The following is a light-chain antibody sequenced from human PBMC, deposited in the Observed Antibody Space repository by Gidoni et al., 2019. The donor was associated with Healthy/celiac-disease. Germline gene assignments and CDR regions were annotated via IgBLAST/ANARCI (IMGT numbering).Light chain of an antibody. V-gene: IGKV1-9*01. CDR2: AAS. CDR1: QGISSY. Sequence: IKLTQAPSFLSASVGDRVTITCRASQGISSYLAWYQPKPGKAPKLLIYAASTLQSGVPSSFSGSGSGTEFTLTISILQPEDFATYCCQQLNSYARGTFGQGTKVEIK. CDR3: QQLNSYARGT. J-gene: IGKJ1*01.